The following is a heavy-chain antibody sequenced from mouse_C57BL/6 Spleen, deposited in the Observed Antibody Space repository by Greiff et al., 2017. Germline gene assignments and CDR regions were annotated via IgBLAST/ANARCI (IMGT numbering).Heavy chain of an antibody. CDR3: ARGGYYGSSYPDYAMDY. D-gene: IGHD1-1*01. CDR1: GFTFSSYG. J-gene: IGHJ4*01. Sequence: EVQLVESGGDLVKPGGSLKLSCAASGFTFSSYGMSWVRQTPDKRLEWVATISSGGSYTYYPDSVKGRFTISRDNAKNTLYLQMSSLKSEDTAMYYCARGGYYGSSYPDYAMDYWGQGTSVTVSS. V-gene: IGHV5-6*01. CDR2: ISSGGSYT.